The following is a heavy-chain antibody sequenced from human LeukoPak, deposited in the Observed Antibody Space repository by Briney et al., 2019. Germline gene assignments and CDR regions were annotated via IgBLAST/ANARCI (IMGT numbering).Heavy chain of an antibody. CDR2: INPNSGGT. Sequence: ASVKVSCXASGYTFTGYYMHWVRQAPGQGLEWMGWINPNSGGTKYEQKFQGRVTMTRDTSISTAHMELSRLRSDDTAVYYCARLAAPDAFDIWGQGTMVTVSS. CDR1: GYTFTGYY. V-gene: IGHV1-2*02. J-gene: IGHJ3*02. CDR3: ARLAAPDAFDI. D-gene: IGHD6-6*01.